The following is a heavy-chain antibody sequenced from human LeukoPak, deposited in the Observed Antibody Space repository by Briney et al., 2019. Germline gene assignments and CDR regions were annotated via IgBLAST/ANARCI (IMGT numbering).Heavy chain of an antibody. V-gene: IGHV3-33*01. CDR3: ARGPYYNPSDAFDL. CDR2: MWTDRSDK. Sequence: AGRSLRLSCAASGFIFRNFAMQWVGQAPSKGLEWVGVMWTDRSDKYYADSVKGRFTISRDNSRNALYLQMNSLRAEDTAVYYCARGPYYNPSDAFDLWGQGTVVSVFS. J-gene: IGHJ3*01. CDR1: GFIFRNFA. D-gene: IGHD3-10*01.